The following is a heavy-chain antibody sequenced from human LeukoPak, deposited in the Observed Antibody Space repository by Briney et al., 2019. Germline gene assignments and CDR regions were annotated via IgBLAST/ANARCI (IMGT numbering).Heavy chain of an antibody. J-gene: IGHJ4*02. Sequence: ASVKVSCKASGGTFISYAISWVRQAPGQGLEWMGGIIPIFGTANYAQKFQGRVTFTTDESTSTAYMELSSLRSEDTAVYYCVRDGVRLTAVAAPWCFDYWGQGTLVTVSS. V-gene: IGHV1-69*05. D-gene: IGHD6-19*01. CDR3: VRDGVRLTAVAAPWCFDY. CDR1: GGTFISYA. CDR2: IIPIFGTA.